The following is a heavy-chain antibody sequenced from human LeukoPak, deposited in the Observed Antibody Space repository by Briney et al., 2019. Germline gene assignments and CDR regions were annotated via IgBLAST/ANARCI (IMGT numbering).Heavy chain of an antibody. CDR3: AKDLLFSRYDILTGFDY. CDR1: GLTFSSYA. Sequence: PGGPLRLSCAASGLTFSSYAMSWVRQAPGKGLEWVSAISGSGGSTYYADSVKGRFTISRDNSKNTLYLQMNSLRAEDTAVYYCAKDLLFSRYDILTGFDYWGQGTLVTVSS. CDR2: ISGSGGST. V-gene: IGHV3-23*01. J-gene: IGHJ4*02. D-gene: IGHD3-9*01.